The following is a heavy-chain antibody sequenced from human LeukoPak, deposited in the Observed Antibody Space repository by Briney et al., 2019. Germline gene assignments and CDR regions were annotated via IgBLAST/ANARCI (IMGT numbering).Heavy chain of an antibody. Sequence: KPSETLSLTCTVSGGSISSSSYYWGWIRQPPGKGLEWIGSIYYSGSTYYNPSLKSRVTISVDTSKNQFSLKLSSVTAADTAVYYCVRRMVQWLAPLDYWGQGTLVTVSS. CDR3: VRRMVQWLAPLDY. V-gene: IGHV4-39*01. J-gene: IGHJ4*02. CDR1: GGSISSSSYY. CDR2: IYYSGST. D-gene: IGHD6-19*01.